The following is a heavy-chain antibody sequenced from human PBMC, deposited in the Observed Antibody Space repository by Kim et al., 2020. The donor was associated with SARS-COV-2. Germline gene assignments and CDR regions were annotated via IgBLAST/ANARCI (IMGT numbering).Heavy chain of an antibody. CDR3: TIWLHTFGYSI. Sequence: TEYAASVKGRFTISRDDSKSIAYLQMNSLKTEDTAVYYCTIWLHTFGYSIWGQGTLVTVSS. D-gene: IGHD5-12*01. V-gene: IGHV3-49*02. J-gene: IGHJ4*02. CDR2: T.